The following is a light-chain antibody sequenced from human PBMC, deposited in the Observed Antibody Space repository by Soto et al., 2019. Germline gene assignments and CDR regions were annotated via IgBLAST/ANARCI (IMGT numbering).Light chain of an antibody. CDR1: QDISNY. Sequence: DLQMTQSPSSLCESVGDRMTITCRASQDISNYLAWYQQKPGKVPKLLIYSASTLQSGVPSRFSGSGSGTDFTLTISRLQPEEVATDFCQKYNTDLTVGQGTRLEIK. V-gene: IGKV1-27*01. CDR3: QKYNTDLT. J-gene: IGKJ5*01. CDR2: SAS.